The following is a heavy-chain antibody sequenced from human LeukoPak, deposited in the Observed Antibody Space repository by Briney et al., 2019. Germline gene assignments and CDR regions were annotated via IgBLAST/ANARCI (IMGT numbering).Heavy chain of an antibody. V-gene: IGHV3-30-3*01. CDR1: GFTFRNYY. CDR3: ARDPAKFWSGHDY. J-gene: IGHJ4*02. CDR2: ISLDGNNE. Sequence: GGSLRLSCAASGFTFRNYYMHWVRQAPGKGLEWVAVISLDGNNEYYADSVKGRFTISRDNSKDTLYVQMNSLRAEDTAVYYCARDPAKFWSGHDYWGQGTLVTVSS. D-gene: IGHD3-3*01.